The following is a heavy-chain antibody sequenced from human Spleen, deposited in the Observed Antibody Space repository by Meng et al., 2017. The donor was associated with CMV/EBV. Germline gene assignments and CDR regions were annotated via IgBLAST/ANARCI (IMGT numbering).Heavy chain of an antibody. J-gene: IGHJ4*02. D-gene: IGHD2-21*01. CDR3: ARSHGEQRDVDVVVIAHIDY. CDR1: GASTSSYY. V-gene: IGHV4-59*12. Sequence: SETLSLTCTVSGASTSSYYWSWIRQLPGKGLEWIGYIYYSGRTNYNPSLKSRVTISVDTSKNQFSLKLSSVTAADTAVYYWARSHGEQRDVDVVVIAHIDYWGQGTRVTVSS. CDR2: IYYSGRT.